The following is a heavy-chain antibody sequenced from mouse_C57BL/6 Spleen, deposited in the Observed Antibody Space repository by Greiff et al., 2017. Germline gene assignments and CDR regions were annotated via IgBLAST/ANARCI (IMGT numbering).Heavy chain of an antibody. CDR1: GYTFTSYW. Sequence: QVQLQQPGTELVKPGASVKLSCKASGYTFTSYWMHWVKQRPGQGLEWIGNINPSNGGTNYNEKFKSKATLTVDKASSPAYMQLSSLTSADSAVYYCARRGNWDERNYFDDGGQGTTLTVSS. CDR3: ARRGNWDERNYFDD. V-gene: IGHV1-53*01. CDR2: INPSNGGT. D-gene: IGHD4-1*01. J-gene: IGHJ2*01.